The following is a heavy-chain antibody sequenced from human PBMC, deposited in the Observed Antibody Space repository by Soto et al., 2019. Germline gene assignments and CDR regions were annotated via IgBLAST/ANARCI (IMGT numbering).Heavy chain of an antibody. CDR3: ARYSFSHTWSKFDY. D-gene: IGHD1-26*01. V-gene: IGHV4-31*11. Sequence: KPSETLSLTCAVSGASISSDAYYWSWIRQHPGKGLEWIGYISYTGTTYYNPSLKSRVTISVDTSKNQFSLKLTSVTAADTALYYCARYSFSHTWSKFDYLGQGTLVTVSS. CDR2: ISYTGTT. J-gene: IGHJ4*02. CDR1: GASISSDAYY.